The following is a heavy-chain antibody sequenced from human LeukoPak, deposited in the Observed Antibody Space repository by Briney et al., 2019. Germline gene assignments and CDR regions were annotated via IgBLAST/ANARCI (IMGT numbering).Heavy chain of an antibody. CDR3: ARVLRETGYSSSWPLDY. J-gene: IGHJ4*02. CDR1: VGSISSYY. V-gene: IGHV4-59*01. Sequence: PSETLSLTCTVSVGSISSYYWSWIRQPPGKGLDWIGYIYYIGSTNSNPSLKSRVTISVDTSKNQFSLKLSSVTAADTAVYYCARVLRETGYSSSWPLDYWGQGTLVTVSS. CDR2: IYYIGST. D-gene: IGHD6-13*01.